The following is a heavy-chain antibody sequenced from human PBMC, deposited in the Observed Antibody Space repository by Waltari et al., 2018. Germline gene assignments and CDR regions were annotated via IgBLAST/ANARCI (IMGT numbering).Heavy chain of an antibody. V-gene: IGHV3-7*01. D-gene: IGHD1-7*01. Sequence: EVQLVESGGGLVRRGGSLRLSCVASVFIFSDHWMSWVGQAAGKGLQWVANIRHDGSEKFYVDSVKGRFTISRDNAKNSLFLHMSSLGAEDTAVYYCARGNWNFPHDYWGQGIVVSVSS. CDR1: VFIFSDHW. CDR3: ARGNWNFPHDY. J-gene: IGHJ4*02. CDR2: IRHDGSEK.